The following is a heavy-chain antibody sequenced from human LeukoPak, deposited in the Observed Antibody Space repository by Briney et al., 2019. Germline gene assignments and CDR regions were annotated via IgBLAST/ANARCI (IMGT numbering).Heavy chain of an antibody. J-gene: IGHJ4*02. V-gene: IGHV3-48*03. CDR3: ARSSGYYYFDFDY. D-gene: IGHD3-22*01. CDR1: GFTFSGYV. Sequence: GGSLRLSCAASGFTFSGYVMNWVRQAPGKGLEWVSYISSSGSNIYYAGSVKGRFTISRDNAKNSLYLQMNSLRAEDTAVYYCARSSGYYYFDFDYWGQGTLVTVSS. CDR2: ISSSGSNI.